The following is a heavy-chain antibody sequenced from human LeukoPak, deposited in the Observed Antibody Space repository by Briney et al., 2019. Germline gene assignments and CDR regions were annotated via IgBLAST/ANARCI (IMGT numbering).Heavy chain of an antibody. CDR3: ARDVGRPSYYDFWSGYSETFDY. V-gene: IGHV1-18*01. D-gene: IGHD3-3*01. J-gene: IGHJ4*02. CDR2: ISAYNGNT. Sequence: GASVKVSCKASGYTFTSYGITWVRQAPGQGLEWMGWISAYNGNTNYAQKFQGRVTMTRDTSISTAYMELSRLRSDDTAVYYCARDVGRPSYYDFWSGYSETFDYWGQGTLVTVSS. CDR1: GYTFTSYG.